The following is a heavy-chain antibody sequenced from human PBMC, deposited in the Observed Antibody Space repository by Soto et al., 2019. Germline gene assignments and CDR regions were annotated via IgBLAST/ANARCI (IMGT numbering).Heavy chain of an antibody. CDR1: GGYFSGYY. D-gene: IGHD3-10*01. V-gene: IGHV4-34*01. CDR3: AAFHVLLWFGESPNRHLQY. Sequence: QVHLQQWGAGQLKPSETLSLTCAVYGGYFSGYYWSWIRQPPGKGLEWIGEINHSGSTNYSPSLRRRVAISVDTSKTQFSLKLSSVTAADTAVYYCAAFHVLLWFGESPNRHLQYWGQGTLVTISS. J-gene: IGHJ4*02. CDR2: INHSGST.